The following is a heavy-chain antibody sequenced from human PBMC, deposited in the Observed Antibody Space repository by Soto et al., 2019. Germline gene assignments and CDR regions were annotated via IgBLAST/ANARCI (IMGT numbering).Heavy chain of an antibody. CDR2: MNPDTGNT. D-gene: IGHD6-19*01. CDR1: GYTFTTYD. J-gene: IGHJ4*02. CDR3: ARALGYSSTSRLDL. V-gene: IGHV1-8*01. Sequence: QVQLVQSGAEVEKPGASVKVSCKASGYTFTTYDFNWVRQAPEHGLEWMGWMNPDTGNTGYAQKFQGRVTMTRDTSISTAFMALSGLTAEDTAVYYCARALGYSSTSRLDLWGQGTLVTVSS.